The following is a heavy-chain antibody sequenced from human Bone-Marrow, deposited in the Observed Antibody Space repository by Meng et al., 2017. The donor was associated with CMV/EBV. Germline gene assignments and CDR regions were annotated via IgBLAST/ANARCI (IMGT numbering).Heavy chain of an antibody. D-gene: IGHD3-16*02. V-gene: IGHV4-34*01. Sequence: SETLSLTCAVYGGSFSGYYWSWIRQPPGKGLEWIGEINHSGSTNYNPSLKSRVTISVDTSKNQFSLKLSSVTAADTAVYYCARLIYYDYVWGSYRYSWDPYYFADWGQGKLVTFAS. CDR1: GGSFSGYY. CDR3: ARLIYYDYVWGSYRYSWDPYYFAD. CDR2: INHSGST. J-gene: IGHJ4*02.